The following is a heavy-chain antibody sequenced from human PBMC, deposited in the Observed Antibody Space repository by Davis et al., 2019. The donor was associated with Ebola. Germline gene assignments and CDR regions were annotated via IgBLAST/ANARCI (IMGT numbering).Heavy chain of an antibody. J-gene: IGHJ4*02. Sequence: GESLKISCAASGFTFSNYGMHWVRQAPGKGLEWVAFISDDGTNKYYADSVKGRFTISRDNSKNTVYLQMNSLRTGDTAVYYCARGGRSWPYWGQGTLVTVSS. CDR3: ARGGRSWPY. D-gene: IGHD6-13*01. V-gene: IGHV3-30*03. CDR2: ISDDGTNK. CDR1: GFTFSNYG.